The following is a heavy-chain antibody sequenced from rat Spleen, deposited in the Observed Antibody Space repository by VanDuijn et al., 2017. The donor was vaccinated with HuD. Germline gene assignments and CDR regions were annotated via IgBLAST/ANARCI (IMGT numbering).Heavy chain of an antibody. CDR3: ASRGWY. J-gene: IGHJ2*01. V-gene: IGHV5-22*01. D-gene: IGHD1-4*01. CDR2: ISYEGSST. CDR1: GFTFSDYY. Sequence: EVQLVESGGGLVQPGRSMKLSCAASGFTFSDYYMAWVRQAPKKGLEWVASISYEGSSTYYGDSVKGRFTISRDNAKSTLYLQMNSLRSEDTATYYCASRGWYWGQGVMVTVSS.